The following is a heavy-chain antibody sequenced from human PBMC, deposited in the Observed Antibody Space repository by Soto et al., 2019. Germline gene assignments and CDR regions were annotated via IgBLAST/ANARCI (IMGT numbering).Heavy chain of an antibody. Sequence: EVQLLDSGGGLVQPGGSLRLSCAVSGFTLSDYGVTWVRQAPGKGLEWVSGFSGGGGGTFYADSVKGRFTISRDDSKNTAYLQMNGLRVEDTAVYYCVRWNGFGDHWGQGTLVTVSS. V-gene: IGHV3-23*01. CDR3: VRWNGFGDH. CDR1: GFTLSDYG. J-gene: IGHJ4*02. D-gene: IGHD1-1*01. CDR2: FSGGGGGT.